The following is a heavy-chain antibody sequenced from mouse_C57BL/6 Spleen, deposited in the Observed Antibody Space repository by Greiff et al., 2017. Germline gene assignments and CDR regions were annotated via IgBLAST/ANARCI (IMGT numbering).Heavy chain of an antibody. V-gene: IGHV5-4*01. CDR3: ASDCYSNYYFDY. D-gene: IGHD2-5*01. J-gene: IGHJ2*01. Sequence: EVQLVESGGGLVKPGGSLKLSCAASGFTFSSYAMSWVRQTPEKRLEWVATISDGGSYTYYPDNVKGRFTISRDNAKNNLYLQMSHLKSEDTAMYYCASDCYSNYYFDYWGQGTTLTVSS. CDR1: GFTFSSYA. CDR2: ISDGGSYT.